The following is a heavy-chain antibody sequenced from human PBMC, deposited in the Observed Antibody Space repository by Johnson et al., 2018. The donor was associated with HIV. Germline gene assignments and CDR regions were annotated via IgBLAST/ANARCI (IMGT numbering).Heavy chain of an antibody. D-gene: IGHD3-22*01. Sequence: QVQLVESGGGVVQPGRSLRLSCAASGFTFSSYAMHWVRQAPGKGLEWVAVISYDGSNKYYADSVKGRFTISRDTSKNTLYLQMNSLRAEDTAVYYCARDLDYYDSSGYQAISYAFDIWGQGTMVTVSS. J-gene: IGHJ3*02. V-gene: IGHV3-30-3*01. CDR1: GFTFSSYA. CDR3: ARDLDYYDSSGYQAISYAFDI. CDR2: ISYDGSNK.